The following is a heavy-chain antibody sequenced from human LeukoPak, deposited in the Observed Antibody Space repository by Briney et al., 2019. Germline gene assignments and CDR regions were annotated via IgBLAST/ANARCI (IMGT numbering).Heavy chain of an antibody. Sequence: PGGSLTLSCAASGFTFSSYSMNWVRQAPGKGLEWVGYICSSSSTIYHADSVNGRFTISRDDAKNTLHLQMNRRRDEDTAVYYCARGGPVVRYFDWLLSHDYWGQGTLVTVSS. CDR1: GFTFSSYS. V-gene: IGHV3-48*02. D-gene: IGHD3-9*01. J-gene: IGHJ4*02. CDR2: ICSSSSTI. CDR3: ARGGPVVRYFDWLLSHDY.